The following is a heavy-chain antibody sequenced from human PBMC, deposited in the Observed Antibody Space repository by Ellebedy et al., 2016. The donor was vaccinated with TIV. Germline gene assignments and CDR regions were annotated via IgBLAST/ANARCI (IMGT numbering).Heavy chain of an antibody. CDR1: GGSISSSSYY. Sequence: SETLSLXXTVSGGSISSSSYYWGWIRQPPGKGLEWIGSIYSSGSTYYNPSLKSRVTISVDKSKNQFSLKLSSVTAADTAVYYCARGNYYGSGSDFDYWGQGTLVTVSS. D-gene: IGHD3-10*01. CDR3: ARGNYYGSGSDFDY. CDR2: IYSSGST. J-gene: IGHJ4*02. V-gene: IGHV4-39*07.